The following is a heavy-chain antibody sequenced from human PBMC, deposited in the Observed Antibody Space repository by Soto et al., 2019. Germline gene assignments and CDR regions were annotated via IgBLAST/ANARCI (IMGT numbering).Heavy chain of an antibody. J-gene: IGHJ6*02. CDR3: ARAYSSSSYYYGMDV. CDR2: ISSSSSYI. Sequence: PGGSLRLSCAASGFTFSSYSMNWVRQAPGKGLEWVSSISSSSSYIYYADSVKGRFTISRDNAKNSLYLQMNSLRAEDTAVYYCARAYSSSSYYYGMDVWGQGTTVTVS. CDR1: GFTFSSYS. D-gene: IGHD6-6*01. V-gene: IGHV3-21*01.